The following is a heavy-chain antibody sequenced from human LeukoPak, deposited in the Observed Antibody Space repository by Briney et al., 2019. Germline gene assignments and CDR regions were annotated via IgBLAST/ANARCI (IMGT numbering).Heavy chain of an antibody. CDR1: GFTFSSYE. V-gene: IGHV3-23*01. CDR3: AKDGDDYVWGSYRNY. J-gene: IGHJ4*02. CDR2: ISGSGGST. Sequence: GGSLRLSCAASGFTFSSYEMNWVRQAPGKGLEWVSGISGSGGSTYYADSVKGRFTISRDNSKNTLYLQMNSLRAEDTAVYYCAKDGDDYVWGSYRNYWGQGTLVTVSS. D-gene: IGHD3-16*02.